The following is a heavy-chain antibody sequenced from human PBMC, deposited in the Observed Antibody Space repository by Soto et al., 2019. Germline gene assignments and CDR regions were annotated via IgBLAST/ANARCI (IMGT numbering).Heavy chain of an antibody. CDR2: INHSGST. J-gene: IGHJ3*01. V-gene: IGHV4-34*01. CDR1: CGSFSGYY. D-gene: IGHD2-2*03. CDR3: ASGRVGIVVVPATRGGFEV. Sequence: PSETPALTCAVYCGSFSGYYWSWIRQPPGKGLEWIGEINHSGSTNYNPSLKSRVTISVDTSKNQFSLKLSSVTAADTAVYYCASGRVGIVVVPATRGGFEVWGQG.